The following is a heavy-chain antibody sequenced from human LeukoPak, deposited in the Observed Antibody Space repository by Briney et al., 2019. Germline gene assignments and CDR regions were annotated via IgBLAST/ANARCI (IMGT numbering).Heavy chain of an antibody. CDR1: GFTVSSSF. V-gene: IGHV3-66*01. CDR2: ISNDVAT. Sequence: PGGSLRLSCAASGFTVSSSFVSWVRQAPGKGLEWVSLISNDVATYYADSVKGRFTVSRDSSKNTLSLQMNSLRGEDTAVYYCARARTGAFDIWGQGTMVTVSS. CDR3: ARARTGAFDI. J-gene: IGHJ3*02.